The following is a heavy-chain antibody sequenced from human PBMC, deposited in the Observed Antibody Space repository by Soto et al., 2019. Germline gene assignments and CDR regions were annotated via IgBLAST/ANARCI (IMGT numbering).Heavy chain of an antibody. J-gene: IGHJ6*04. CDR3: ARDLWGYCGTDCYPLDV. CDR1: GGTISRYY. Sequence: QVQLQESGPGLVKPSETLSLTCTVSGGTISRYYWSWIRQPPGKGLEWIGYMYNTGSTVYNPSFKRRVAIPLDTYKNQFSLKLYSVAAADTAVYYCARDLWGYCGTDCYPLDVWGEGTTVTVSS. CDR2: MYNTGST. D-gene: IGHD2-21*02. V-gene: IGHV4-59*01.